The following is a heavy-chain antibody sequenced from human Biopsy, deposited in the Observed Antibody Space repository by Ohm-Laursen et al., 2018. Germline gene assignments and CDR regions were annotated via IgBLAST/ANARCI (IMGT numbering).Heavy chain of an antibody. CDR1: GVTFINYA. V-gene: IGHV1-69*01. Sequence: SSVKVSCKASGVTFINYAISWGRQAPGQGLEWMGGIIPMFGTANYAQMFQGRVTISADESTSTYYMELSSLTTEDTAIYYCARGPHSGSHSCFDYWGRGTLVTVSS. CDR3: ARGPHSGSHSCFDY. CDR2: IIPMFGTA. J-gene: IGHJ4*02. D-gene: IGHD1-26*01.